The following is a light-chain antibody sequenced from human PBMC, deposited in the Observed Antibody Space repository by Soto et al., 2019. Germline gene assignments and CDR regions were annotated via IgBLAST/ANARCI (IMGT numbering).Light chain of an antibody. CDR3: QQSFSSPFT. J-gene: IGKJ3*01. Sequence: DIQMTQSPSSLSASVGDRVSVTCRASQSIRSHLNWFQHKPGKAPKVLIYGASTLQGGVPSRFSGSGSGTDFTLTIKSLQPEDFATYYCQQSFSSPFTFGHGTKVDVK. CDR1: QSIRSH. CDR2: GAS. V-gene: IGKV1-39*01.